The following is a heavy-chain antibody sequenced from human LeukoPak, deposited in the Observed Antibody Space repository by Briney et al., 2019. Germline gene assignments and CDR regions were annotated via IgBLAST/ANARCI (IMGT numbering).Heavy chain of an antibody. V-gene: IGHV4-34*01. CDR2: INHSGST. CDR1: GGSFGGYY. J-gene: IGHJ4*02. D-gene: IGHD3-16*01. Sequence: PSETLSLTCAVYGGSFGGYYWSWIRQPPGKGLEWIGEINHSGSTNYNPSLKSRVTISVDTSKNQFSLKLSSVTAADTAVYYCARGPWVDYWGQGTLVTVSS. CDR3: ARGPWVDY.